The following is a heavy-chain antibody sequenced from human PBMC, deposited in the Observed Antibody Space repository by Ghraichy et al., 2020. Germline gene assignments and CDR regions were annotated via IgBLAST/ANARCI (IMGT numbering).Heavy chain of an antibody. Sequence: ASVKVSCKASGYTFTSYDINWVRQATGQGLEWMGWMNPNSGNTGYAQKFQGRVTMTRNTSISTAYMELSSLRSEDTAVYYCASKYSSSYYYYGMDVWGQGTTVTVSS. CDR2: MNPNSGNT. CDR3: ASKYSSSYYYYGMDV. V-gene: IGHV1-8*01. J-gene: IGHJ6*02. D-gene: IGHD6-6*01. CDR1: GYTFTSYD.